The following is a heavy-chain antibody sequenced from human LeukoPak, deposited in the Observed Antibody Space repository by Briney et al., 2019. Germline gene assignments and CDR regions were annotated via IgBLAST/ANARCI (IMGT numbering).Heavy chain of an antibody. D-gene: IGHD2-15*01. CDR2: IFYTGST. CDR1: GGSINSYY. V-gene: IGHV4-59*12. CDR3: ASADFHGGNPFDAFDI. J-gene: IGHJ3*02. Sequence: SETLSLTCTVSGGSINSYYWSWIRQPPGKGLQWIGYIFYTGSTNYNPSLKSRATISVDTSKNQLSLKLSSVTAADSAVYHCASADFHGGNPFDAFDIWGQGTMVTVSS.